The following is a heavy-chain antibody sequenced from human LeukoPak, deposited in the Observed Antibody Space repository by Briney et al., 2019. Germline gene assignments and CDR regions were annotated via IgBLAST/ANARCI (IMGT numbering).Heavy chain of an antibody. CDR3: ARGTAMVRPLFDY. CDR1: GFTFSDYY. V-gene: IGHV3-11*04. CDR2: ISSSGNTI. Sequence: GGSLRLSCAASGFTFSDYYMSWIRQAPGKGLEWVSYISSSGNTIYYADSVKGRFTISRDNAKNSLYLQMNSLRAEDTAVYYCARGTAMVRPLFDYWGQGTLVTVSS. J-gene: IGHJ4*02. D-gene: IGHD5-18*01.